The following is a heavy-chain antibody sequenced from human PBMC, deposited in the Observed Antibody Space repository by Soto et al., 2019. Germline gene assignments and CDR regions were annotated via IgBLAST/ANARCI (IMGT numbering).Heavy chain of an antibody. D-gene: IGHD3-22*01. CDR3: ASLGDSSVVGKYFQH. J-gene: IGHJ1*01. V-gene: IGHV3-33*01. Sequence: QVQLVESGGGVVQPGRSLRLSCAASGFTFSSYGMHWVRQAPGKGLEWVAVIWYDGSNKYYADSVKGRFTISRDNSKNTLYLQMNSLRAEDTAVYYCASLGDSSVVGKYFQHWGQGTLVTVSS. CDR2: IWYDGSNK. CDR1: GFTFSSYG.